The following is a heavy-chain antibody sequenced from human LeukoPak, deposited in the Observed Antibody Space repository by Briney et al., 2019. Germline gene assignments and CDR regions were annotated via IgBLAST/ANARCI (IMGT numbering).Heavy chain of an antibody. J-gene: IGHJ4*02. D-gene: IGHD3-9*01. Sequence: GGSLRLSCAASGFTFSSYAMSWVRQAPGKGLKWVSAISGSGGSTYYADSVKGRFTISRDNSKNTLYLQMNSLRAEDTAVYYCAKISAYDILTGDFDYWGQGTLVTVSS. CDR1: GFTFSSYA. V-gene: IGHV3-23*01. CDR3: AKISAYDILTGDFDY. CDR2: ISGSGGST.